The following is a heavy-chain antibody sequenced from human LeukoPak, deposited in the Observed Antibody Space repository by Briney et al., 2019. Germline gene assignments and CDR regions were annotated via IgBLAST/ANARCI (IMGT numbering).Heavy chain of an antibody. J-gene: IGHJ4*02. CDR1: GGTFSRYA. CDR3: ARAGPEFSSWSGLDY. V-gene: IGHV1-69*04. D-gene: IGHD6-6*01. Sequence: SVKVSCKASGGTFSRYAISWVRQAPGQGLEWMGRIIPFLGVANYAQKFQGRVTITADKSTSTAYMELSSLKSGDTAVYYCARAGPEFSSWSGLDYWGQGTLVTVSS. CDR2: IIPFLGVA.